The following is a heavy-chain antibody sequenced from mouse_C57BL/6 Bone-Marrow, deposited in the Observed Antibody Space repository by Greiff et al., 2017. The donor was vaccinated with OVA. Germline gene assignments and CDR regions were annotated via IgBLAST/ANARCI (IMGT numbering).Heavy chain of an antibody. CDR2: ISSGSSTI. J-gene: IGHJ3*01. CDR3: ANSSGYWFAY. CDR1: GFTFSDYG. V-gene: IGHV5-17*01. D-gene: IGHD3-2*02. Sequence: EVQVVESGGGLVKPGGSLKLSCAASGFTFSDYGMHWVRQAPEKGLEWVAYISSGSSTIYYADTVKGRFTISRDNAKNTLFLQMTSLRSEDTAMYYCANSSGYWFAYWGQGTLVTVSA.